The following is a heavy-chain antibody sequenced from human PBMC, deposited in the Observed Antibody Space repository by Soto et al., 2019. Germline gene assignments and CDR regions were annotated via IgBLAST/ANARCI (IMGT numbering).Heavy chain of an antibody. D-gene: IGHD3-16*01. CDR1: ADVFTYSC. CDR3: ARDLVVRLITFGGVMRDYYYYYGMDV. J-gene: IGHJ6*02. Sequence: AAVKVSCKASADVFTYSCIHWVRQATGKGLEWMGVISPSFGSTTYTHKFQGRIAVTTEMSTATVYMDLRSLTSADTAVYYCARDLVVRLITFGGVMRDYYYYYGMDVWGQGTTVTVSS. CDR2: ISPSFGST. V-gene: IGHV1-46*01.